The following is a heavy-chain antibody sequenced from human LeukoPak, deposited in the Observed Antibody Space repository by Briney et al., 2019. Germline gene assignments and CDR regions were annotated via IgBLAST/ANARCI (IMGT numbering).Heavy chain of an antibody. J-gene: IGHJ6*03. Sequence: GASVKVSCKASGYTFTSYGISWVRQAPGQGLEWMGWISAYNGNTNYAQKLQGRVTMTTDTSTSTAYMELSSLRSEDTAVYYCARRPQQLVLVYMDVWGKGTTVTVSS. CDR1: GYTFTSYG. V-gene: IGHV1-18*01. CDR3: ARRPQQLVLVYMDV. D-gene: IGHD6-6*01. CDR2: ISAYNGNT.